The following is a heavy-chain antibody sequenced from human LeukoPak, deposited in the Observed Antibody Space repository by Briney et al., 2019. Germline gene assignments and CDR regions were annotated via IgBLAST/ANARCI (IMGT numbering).Heavy chain of an antibody. CDR1: GDSISNSHW. Sequence: SGTLSLTCAVSGDSISNSHWWRWVRQPPRKGLEWIGEIYHGGSTNFNPSLKSRVTISVDRSNNQFSLRLTSVTAADTAVYYCARGEEHGSGTVHFDYWGQGTLVTVSS. CDR3: ARGEEHGSGTVHFDY. V-gene: IGHV4-4*02. D-gene: IGHD3-10*01. CDR2: IYHGGST. J-gene: IGHJ4*02.